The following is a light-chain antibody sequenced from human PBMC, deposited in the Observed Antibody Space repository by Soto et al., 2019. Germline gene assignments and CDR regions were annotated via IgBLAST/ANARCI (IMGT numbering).Light chain of an antibody. V-gene: IGKV3-20*01. CDR3: QHYGNSLLT. Sequence: EIVLTQSPCTLSLSPGERATLSCRASQTVDSRYLAWYQQQPGQAPVVLIYGSDIRTAGGPDRFSGSGSGTDFTLTISRLEPEDFAVYYCQHYGNSLLTFGGGTKVEIK. J-gene: IGKJ4*01. CDR1: QTVDSRY. CDR2: GSD.